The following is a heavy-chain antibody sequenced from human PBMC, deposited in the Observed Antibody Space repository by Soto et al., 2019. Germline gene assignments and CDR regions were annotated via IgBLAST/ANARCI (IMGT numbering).Heavy chain of an antibody. J-gene: IGHJ4*02. CDR1: GFTVSSNY. Sequence: GGSLRLSCAASGFTVSSNYMIWVRQAPGKGLEWISVIFRGGGAMYADSVKGRFTISRDTSKNTVYLHMDSLRAEDTAVYYCARAEVEMTTPWGQGTLVTVSS. CDR3: ARAEVEMTTP. CDR2: IFRGGGA. V-gene: IGHV3-66*01. D-gene: IGHD4-4*01.